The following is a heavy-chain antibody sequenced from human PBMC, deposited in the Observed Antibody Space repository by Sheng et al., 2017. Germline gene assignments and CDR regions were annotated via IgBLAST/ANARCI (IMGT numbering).Heavy chain of an antibody. V-gene: IGHV4-38-2*02. CDR2: FYHSVST. CDR3: ARSSGSYPADTFDI. Sequence: QVQLQELGPGLVKPSETLSLTCTVSAYSISSGYYWGWIRQPPGKGLEWIGTFYHSVSTYYNPSLKSRVTISVDMSKNQFSLKVRSVTAADTAVYYCARSSGSYPADTFDIWGQGTMVTVSS. J-gene: IGHJ3*02. CDR1: AYSISSGYY. D-gene: IGHD1-26*01.